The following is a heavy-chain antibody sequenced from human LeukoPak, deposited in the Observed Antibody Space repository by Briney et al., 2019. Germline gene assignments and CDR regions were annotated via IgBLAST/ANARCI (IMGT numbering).Heavy chain of an antibody. CDR2: ISGSGGST. J-gene: IGHJ4*02. V-gene: IGHV3-23*01. CDR1: GFTFTIYA. Sequence: QPGGSLRLSCAASGFTFTIYAMTWVRQAPGKGLEWVSAISGSGGSTYYADSVKGRLTISRDNSKNTVYLQMNSLRAEDTAVYYCAKNRNGDIVEYFDYWGQGTLVTVSS. CDR3: AKNRNGDIVEYFDY. D-gene: IGHD5-12*01.